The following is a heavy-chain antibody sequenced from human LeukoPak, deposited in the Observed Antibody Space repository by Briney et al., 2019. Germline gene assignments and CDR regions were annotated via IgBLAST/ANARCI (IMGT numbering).Heavy chain of an antibody. Sequence: GRSLRLSCAGSGFTFNTYTMHWVRQAPDRGLEWVAVISNDGSNKFYVDSVKGRFTISRDNSKNTLYLQMNSLRAEDTAVYYCARGGALLWFGASFDYWGQGTLVTVSS. CDR2: ISNDGSNK. D-gene: IGHD3-10*01. V-gene: IGHV3-30-3*01. CDR1: GFTFNTYT. CDR3: ARGGALLWFGASFDY. J-gene: IGHJ4*02.